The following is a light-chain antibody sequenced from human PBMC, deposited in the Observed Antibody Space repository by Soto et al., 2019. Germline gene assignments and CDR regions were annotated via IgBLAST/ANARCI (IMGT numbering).Light chain of an antibody. CDR2: GAS. V-gene: IGKV3D-20*02. CDR1: QSISSNY. J-gene: IGKJ1*01. CDR3: QQLTDWGPQWR. Sequence: ETVLTKSPGALSLSPGERATLSCRASQSISSNYLAWYQQKPGQAPRLLIQGASSRATGIPDRFSGSGYGTDVTLTISGREPEDFAGYYCQQLTDWGPQWRFGHGTKVDIK.